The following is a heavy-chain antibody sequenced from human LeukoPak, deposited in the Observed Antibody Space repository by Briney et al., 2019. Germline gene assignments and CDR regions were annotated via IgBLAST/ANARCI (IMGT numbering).Heavy chain of an antibody. Sequence: GGSLRLSCAASGFTFDDYGVSWVRQAPGKGLEWVSGINWNGGSTGYADSVKGRFNISRDNAKSSLYLQMNSLRAKDTALYYCARAVGGSSLGSWGQGTLVTVSS. CDR1: GFTFDDYG. J-gene: IGHJ5*02. CDR2: INWNGGST. D-gene: IGHD6-13*01. V-gene: IGHV3-20*04. CDR3: ARAVGGSSLGS.